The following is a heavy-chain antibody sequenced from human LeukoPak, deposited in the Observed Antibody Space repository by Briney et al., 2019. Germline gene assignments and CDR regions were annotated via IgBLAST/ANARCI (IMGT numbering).Heavy chain of an antibody. CDR3: ARDYADYVGYFFFDY. Sequence: GGSLRLSCAASGFTFNNYDMNWVRQAPGKGLEWVSSICGGSKTTSYADSAKGRFTISRDNTQNTLYLQMNSLRAEDTAVYYCARDYADYVGYFFFDYWGQGTLVTVSS. J-gene: IGHJ4*02. V-gene: IGHV3-23*01. CDR2: ICGGSKTT. CDR1: GFTFNNYD. D-gene: IGHD4-17*01.